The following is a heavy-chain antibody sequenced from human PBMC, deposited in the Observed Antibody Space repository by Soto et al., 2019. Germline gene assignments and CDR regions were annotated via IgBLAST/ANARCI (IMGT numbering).Heavy chain of an antibody. CDR1: GFSFSSYT. CDR3: GGGGPAPGGGGIPDW. J-gene: IGHJ4*02. CDR2: ISRTSEDI. D-gene: IGHD3-16*01. V-gene: IGHV3-21*06. Sequence: EVQLVESGGGLVKPGGSLRLSCRASGFSFSSYTMSWVRQAPGKGLEWVSSISRTSEDIYYADSLKGRCDISRDNARNLGVREGERLGVEGGAVYCWGGGGPAPGGGGIPDWWGQGTLVTVSS.